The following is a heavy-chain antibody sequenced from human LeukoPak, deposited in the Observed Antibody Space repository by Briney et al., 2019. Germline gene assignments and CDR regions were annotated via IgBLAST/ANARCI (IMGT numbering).Heavy chain of an antibody. CDR2: IRYDGGNK. D-gene: IGHD4-17*01. Sequence: GGSLRLSCAASAFTFSSYGMNWVRQAPGKGVEGGAFIRYDGGNKYYADSVKGRFTISRDNSKNPLYLQMNSLRAEDTAVYYCAKEIWPTVTIPGRTYFDYWGQGTLVTVSS. J-gene: IGHJ4*02. CDR3: AKEIWPTVTIPGRTYFDY. V-gene: IGHV3-30*02. CDR1: AFTFSSYG.